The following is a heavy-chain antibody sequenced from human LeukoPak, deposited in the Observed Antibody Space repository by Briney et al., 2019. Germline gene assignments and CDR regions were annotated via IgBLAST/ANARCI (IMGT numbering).Heavy chain of an antibody. V-gene: IGHV4-59*01. CDR2: IYYSGST. D-gene: IGHD6-25*01. Sequence: SETLSLTCTVSGGSISSYYWSWIRQPPGKALEWIGYIYYSGSTNYNPSLKSRVTISVDTSKNQFSLKLSSVTAADTAVYYCARGPRAGRNWFDPWGQGTLVTVSS. J-gene: IGHJ5*02. CDR1: GGSISSYY. CDR3: ARGPRAGRNWFDP.